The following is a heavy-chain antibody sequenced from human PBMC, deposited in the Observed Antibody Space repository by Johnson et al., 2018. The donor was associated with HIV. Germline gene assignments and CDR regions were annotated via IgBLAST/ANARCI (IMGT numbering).Heavy chain of an antibody. CDR2: ITGTGGST. J-gene: IGHJ3*02. V-gene: IGHV3-23*04. CDR3: TSDRRGSSGAFDI. D-gene: IGHD1-26*01. Sequence: VQLVESGGGVVQPGGSLRLSCAASGFTFSSYGMSWVRQAPGKGLEWVSGITGTGGSTYYADSVKGRFTISRDNSKNTLYLQMNSLRAEDTAVYYCTSDRRGSSGAFDIWGQGTMVTVSS. CDR1: GFTFSSYG.